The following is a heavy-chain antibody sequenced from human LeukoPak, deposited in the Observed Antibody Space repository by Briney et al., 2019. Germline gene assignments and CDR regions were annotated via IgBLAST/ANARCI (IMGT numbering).Heavy chain of an antibody. CDR1: DGSSSTYY. CDR2: IYTSGST. CDR3: ARGPAGSQYFDY. V-gene: IGHV4-4*07. D-gene: IGHD6-13*01. J-gene: IGHJ4*02. Sequence: PSETLSLTCTVSDGSSSTYYWTWIGHPPGKGLEWFGRIYTSGSTNYNPPLKRRVTMSLDTSKDQFSLKLRSVTAADTAVYYCARGPAGSQYFDYWGQGTLVTVSS.